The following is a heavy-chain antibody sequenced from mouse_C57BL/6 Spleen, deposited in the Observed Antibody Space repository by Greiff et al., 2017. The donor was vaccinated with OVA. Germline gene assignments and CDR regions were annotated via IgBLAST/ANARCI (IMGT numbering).Heavy chain of an antibody. CDR2: IDPETGGT. J-gene: IGHJ3*01. V-gene: IGHV1-15*01. Sequence: VQLQQSGAELVRPGASVTLSCKASGYTFTDYEMHWVKQTPVHGLEWIGAIDPETGGTAYNQKFKGKAILTADKSYSSGYMELRSWTFEDSAVYYGTRGTAYWGQGTLVTVSA. CDR1: GYTFTDYE. CDR3: TRGTAY.